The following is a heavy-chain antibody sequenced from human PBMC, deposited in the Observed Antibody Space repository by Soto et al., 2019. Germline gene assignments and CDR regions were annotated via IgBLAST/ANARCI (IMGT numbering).Heavy chain of an antibody. J-gene: IGHJ4*02. CDR2: IKSKTDGGTT. CDR1: GFTFSNAW. D-gene: IGHD7-27*01. CDR3: TAEGPNWGSEFAHRY. Sequence: GGSLRLSCAASGFTFSNAWMSWVRQAPGKGLEWVARIKSKTDGGTTDYAEHVEGRFTISRDESKNTRYLQMNSLKTEDTAVYYCTAEGPNWGSEFAHRYGGQGTMVTVSS. V-gene: IGHV3-15*01.